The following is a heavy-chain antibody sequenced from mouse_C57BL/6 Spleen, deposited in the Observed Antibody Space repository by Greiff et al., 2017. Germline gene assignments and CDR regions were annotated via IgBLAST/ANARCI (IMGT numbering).Heavy chain of an antibody. V-gene: IGHV5-17*01. D-gene: IGHD1-1*01. J-gene: IGHJ4*01. CDR2: ISSGSSTI. Sequence: EVQGVESGGGLVKPGGSLKLSCAASGFTFSDYGMHWVRQAPEKGLEWVAYISSGSSTIYYADTVKGRFTISRDNAKNTLFLQMTSLRSEDTAMYYCARFYYYGSSYYYAMDYWGQGTSVTVSS. CDR1: GFTFSDYG. CDR3: ARFYYYGSSYYYAMDY.